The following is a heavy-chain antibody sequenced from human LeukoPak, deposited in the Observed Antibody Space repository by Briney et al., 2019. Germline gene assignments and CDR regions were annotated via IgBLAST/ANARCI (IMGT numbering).Heavy chain of an antibody. D-gene: IGHD4-17*01. J-gene: IGHJ4*02. V-gene: IGHV1-18*01. CDR2: ISAYNGNT. CDR3: ARVGTDGDYKGYFDY. CDR1: GYTFTSYG. Sequence: ASVKVSCKASGYTFTSYGISWVRQAPGQGPEWMGWISAYNGNTNYAQKLQGRVTMTTDTSTSTAYMELRSLRSDDTAVYYCARVGTDGDYKGYFDYWGQGTLVTVSS.